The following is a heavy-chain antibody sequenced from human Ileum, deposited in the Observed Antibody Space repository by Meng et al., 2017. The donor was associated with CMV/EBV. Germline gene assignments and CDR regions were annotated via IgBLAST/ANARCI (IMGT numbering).Heavy chain of an antibody. V-gene: IGHV4-30-4*01. CDR3: ARGSSSWAFDY. Sequence: QVQLQESGPGLVKPSQTLSLTCTVSGDSISSGHYYWSWIRQTPGKGLEWIGHIHDSGSTYYNPSLQSRVTISVDTSKNQFSLKLSSVTAADTAVYYCARGSSSWAFDYWGQGTLVTVSS. J-gene: IGHJ4*02. CDR2: IHDSGST. CDR1: GDSISSGHYY. D-gene: IGHD2-2*01.